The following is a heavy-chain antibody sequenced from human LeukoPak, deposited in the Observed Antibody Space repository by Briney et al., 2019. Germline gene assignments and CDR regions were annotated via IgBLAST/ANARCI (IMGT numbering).Heavy chain of an antibody. CDR2: INPNSGGS. CDR3: ARVQNDYGDYNY. D-gene: IGHD4-17*01. CDR1: GYTFTGYY. J-gene: IGHJ4*02. Sequence: GASVKASCKASGYTFTGYYMHWVRQAPGQGLEWMGRINPNSGGSNYAQKFQGRVTMTRDTSISTVYMELNRLRSDDTAIYYCARVQNDYGDYNYWGQGTLVTVSS. V-gene: IGHV1-2*06.